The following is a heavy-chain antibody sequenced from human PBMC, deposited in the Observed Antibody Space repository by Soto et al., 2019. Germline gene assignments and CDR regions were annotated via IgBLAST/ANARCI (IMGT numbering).Heavy chain of an antibody. CDR1: GFTFSSNA. D-gene: IGHD2-15*01. CDR2: ISGSGDNT. CDR3: AKSNGGSCYSWQNY. Sequence: EVQLLESGGGLVQPGGSLRLSCAASGFTFSSNAMSWVRQAPGKGLEWVSVISGSGDNTYYADSVKGRFTISRDISKNTLYLQMNSLRAEDTAVYYCAKSNGGSCYSWQNYWGQGSLVTVCS. J-gene: IGHJ4*02. V-gene: IGHV3-23*01.